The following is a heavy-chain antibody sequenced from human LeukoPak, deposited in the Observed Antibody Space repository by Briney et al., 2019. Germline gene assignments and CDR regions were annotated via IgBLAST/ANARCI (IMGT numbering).Heavy chain of an antibody. J-gene: IGHJ4*02. CDR2: INPYSGGT. CDR3: ARSEIYCNNGFCYREPCDY. D-gene: IGHD2-8*01. V-gene: IGHV1-2*02. Sequence: ASVKVSCKASGYVFTDYYIHRVRQAPGQGLEWMGWINPYSGGTNYAQKFRGRFTMTRDTSISTAYVDLSRLTSDDTAVYYCARSEIYCNNGFCYREPCDYWGQGTLVTVSS. CDR1: GYVFTDYY.